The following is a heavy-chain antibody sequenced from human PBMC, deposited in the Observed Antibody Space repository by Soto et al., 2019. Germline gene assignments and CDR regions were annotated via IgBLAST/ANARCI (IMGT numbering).Heavy chain of an antibody. CDR1: GITISNYP. J-gene: IGHJ4*02. Sequence: EVQLLESGGGLVQPGGYLRLSCAASGITISNYPMSWVRQAPGKGLDWVSGISGSGDRTYYADSAKGRFTISKDISRNSMSLQLDSLGVEDTAVYFWVKDDGGYPSTAPHWGQGTLVTVSS. D-gene: IGHD3-22*01. V-gene: IGHV3-23*01. CDR2: ISGSGDRT. CDR3: VKDDGGYPSTAPH.